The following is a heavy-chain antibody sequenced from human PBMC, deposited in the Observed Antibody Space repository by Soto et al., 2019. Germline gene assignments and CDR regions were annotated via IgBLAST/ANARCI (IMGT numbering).Heavy chain of an antibody. CDR3: ASPGSPYDDYGMDC. Sequence: SVKGTCKSSGYSSTSYGMSWGRQAPGQGLEWMGWISAYNGNTNYAQKLQGRVTMTTDTSTRTAYMELRSLRSDDTAVYYCASPGSPYDDYGMDCWGQGTTVTASS. CDR2: ISAYNGNT. J-gene: IGHJ6*02. CDR1: GYSSTSYG. V-gene: IGHV1-18*04. D-gene: IGHD3-10*01.